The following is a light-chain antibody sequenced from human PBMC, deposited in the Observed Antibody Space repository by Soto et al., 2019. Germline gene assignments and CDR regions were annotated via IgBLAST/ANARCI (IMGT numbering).Light chain of an antibody. Sequence: QSVLTQPASVSGSPGQSITISCTGTSSDVGGYNYVSWYQQHPGKAPKLMIYDVSNRPSGVSNRFSGSKSGNTASLTISGRQAEYEADYYCSSYTSSRTRVFGGGTKVTVL. CDR2: DVS. V-gene: IGLV2-14*01. CDR3: SSYTSSRTRV. CDR1: SSDVGGYNY. J-gene: IGLJ2*01.